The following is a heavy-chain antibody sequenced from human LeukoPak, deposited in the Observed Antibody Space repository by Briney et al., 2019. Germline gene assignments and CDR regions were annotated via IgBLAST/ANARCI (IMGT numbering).Heavy chain of an antibody. Sequence: GGSLRLSCAASGFTFSSYGMHWVRQAPGKGLEWVAVIWYDGSNKYYADSVKGRFTISRDKSKNTLYLQMNSLRAEDTAVYYCARWYYYGSGSPRGYFDYWGQGTLVTVSS. D-gene: IGHD3-10*01. CDR1: GFTFSSYG. V-gene: IGHV3-33*01. CDR3: ARWYYYGSGSPRGYFDY. CDR2: IWYDGSNK. J-gene: IGHJ4*02.